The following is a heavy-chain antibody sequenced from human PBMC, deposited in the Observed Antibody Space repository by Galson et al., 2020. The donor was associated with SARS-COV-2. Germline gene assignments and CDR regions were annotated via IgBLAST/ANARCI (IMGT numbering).Heavy chain of an antibody. D-gene: IGHD3-16*02. Sequence: GGSLRLSCAASGFTFTGYAIHWIRQSPGKGLEWEAVISSNGGSRYYADPVKGRLTISRDYSQNTVYLQMNSLRVEDTAVYYCARVEGPSASYRDTYFDHWGQGTLVSVSS. CDR2: ISSNGGSR. V-gene: IGHV3-30*03. CDR1: GFTFTGYA. J-gene: IGHJ4*02. CDR3: ARVEGPSASYRDTYFDH.